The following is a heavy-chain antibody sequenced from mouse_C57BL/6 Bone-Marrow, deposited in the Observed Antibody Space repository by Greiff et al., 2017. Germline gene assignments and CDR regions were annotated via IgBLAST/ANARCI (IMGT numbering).Heavy chain of an antibody. D-gene: IGHD4-1*01. Sequence: EVKLVESGGGLVKPGGSLKLSCASSGFTFSDSGMHWVRQAPEKGLEWVAYISSGSSTIYYADTVKGRFTISRDNAKNTLFLQMTSLRSEETAMYYCARGTGRYFDYWGQGTTLTVAS. CDR2: ISSGSSTI. V-gene: IGHV5-17*01. J-gene: IGHJ2*01. CDR3: ARGTGRYFDY. CDR1: GFTFSDSG.